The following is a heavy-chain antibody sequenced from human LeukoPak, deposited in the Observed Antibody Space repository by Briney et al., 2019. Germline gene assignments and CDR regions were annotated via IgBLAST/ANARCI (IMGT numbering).Heavy chain of an antibody. CDR3: ARNPREDKLQAYYFDY. CDR1: GFTFSSYS. J-gene: IGHJ4*02. V-gene: IGHV3-48*04. CDR2: ISSSSSTI. Sequence: PGGSLRLSCSASGFTFSSYSMNWVRPAPGKGLEWVSYISSSSSTIYYLDSVKVRFTISRDNAKNSLYLQMNSLRAEDTAVYYCARNPREDKLQAYYFDYWGQGTLVTVSS.